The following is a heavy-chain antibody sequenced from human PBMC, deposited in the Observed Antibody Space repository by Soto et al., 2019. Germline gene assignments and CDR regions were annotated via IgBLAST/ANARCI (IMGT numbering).Heavy chain of an antibody. D-gene: IGHD5-18*01. CDR2: INSGSRTI. J-gene: IGHJ4*02. Sequence: EVQLVESGGGLVQSGGSLRLSCAASGFSFSTYAMNWVRQAPGKGLEWVSYINSGSRTIYYVDSVKGRFIISRDNAKNFLYLQMNSLRAEDTAVYYCARGNSADAAMITEGWGQGTRVTVSS. CDR1: GFSFSTYA. V-gene: IGHV3-48*01. CDR3: ARGNSADAAMITEG.